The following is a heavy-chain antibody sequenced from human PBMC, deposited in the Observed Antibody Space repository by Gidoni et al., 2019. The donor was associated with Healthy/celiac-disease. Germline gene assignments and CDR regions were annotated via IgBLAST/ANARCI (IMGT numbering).Heavy chain of an antibody. J-gene: IGHJ4*02. D-gene: IGHD3-3*01. CDR3: AKDQTRIFGVVIYY. V-gene: IGHV3-23*01. Sequence: KGRFTISRDNSKNTLYLQMNSLRAEDTAVYYCAKDQTRIFGVVIYYWGQGTLVTVSS.